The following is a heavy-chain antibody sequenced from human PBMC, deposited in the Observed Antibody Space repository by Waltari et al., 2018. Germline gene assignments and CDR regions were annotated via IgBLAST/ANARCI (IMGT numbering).Heavy chain of an antibody. CDR1: GYSFTRYW. Sequence: EVQLVQSGAEVKKPGESLKISCEGSGYSFTRYWIGGVRQMPGKGLEWMGVNFAGDSNTQNSPSVLGQVTVSADNSTTTAYLQWSSLKASDTAIYFCARQPLHSYGIRHFDFWGQGTPVTVS. J-gene: IGHJ4*02. CDR3: ARQPLHSYGIRHFDF. CDR2: NFAGDSNT. D-gene: IGHD5-18*01. V-gene: IGHV5-51*01.